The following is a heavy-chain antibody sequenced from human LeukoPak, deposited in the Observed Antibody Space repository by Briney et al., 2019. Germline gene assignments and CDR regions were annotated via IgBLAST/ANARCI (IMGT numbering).Heavy chain of an antibody. Sequence: PGGSLRLSCAASGFTFSNYWMSWVRQAPGKGLEWVANIKQDGSEKYYVGSVKGRFTISRDNAKSSVYLQMNSLRAEDTAVYYCARDRYRTGSDAFDIWGQGTMVTVSS. CDR1: GFTFSNYW. CDR2: IKQDGSEK. V-gene: IGHV3-7*01. CDR3: ARDRYRTGSDAFDI. D-gene: IGHD1-26*01. J-gene: IGHJ3*02.